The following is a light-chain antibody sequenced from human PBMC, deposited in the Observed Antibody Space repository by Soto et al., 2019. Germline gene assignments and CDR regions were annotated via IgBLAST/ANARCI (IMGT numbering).Light chain of an antibody. J-gene: IGKJ5*01. V-gene: IGKV3-11*01. CDR2: DAS. CDR3: QQRNYWPIT. Sequence: EIVLTQSPATLSLSPLEIATLSCRASQSLSSYLAWYQHKPGQAPRLLIYDASKRATGLPARFSGSGSGTDFTLTISSLEPEDFAVYYCQQRNYWPITFGQGTRLEIK. CDR1: QSLSSY.